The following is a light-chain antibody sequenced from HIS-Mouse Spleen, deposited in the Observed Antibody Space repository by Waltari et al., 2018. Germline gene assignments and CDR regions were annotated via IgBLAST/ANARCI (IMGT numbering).Light chain of an antibody. CDR1: SSDVGSYNR. V-gene: IGLV2-18*02. J-gene: IGLJ2*01. Sequence: QSALTQPPSVSGSPGQSVTISCTGTSSDVGSYNRVSWYQQPPGTAPKLMIYEVRNRPARVPDRFAGSKSGNTASLTISGLQAEDEADYYCSSYTSSSTYVVFGGGTKLTVL. CDR3: SSYTSSSTYVV. CDR2: EVR.